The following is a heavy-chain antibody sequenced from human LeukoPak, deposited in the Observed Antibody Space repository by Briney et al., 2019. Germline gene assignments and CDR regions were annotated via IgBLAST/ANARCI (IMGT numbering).Heavy chain of an antibody. J-gene: IGHJ3*01. CDR1: GVSVSDGRYY. CDR3: ATPYCSSISCLDVFNV. D-gene: IGHD2-2*01. CDR2: KYYSGSA. V-gene: IGHV4-31*03. Sequence: PSETLSLTCNVSGVSVSDGRYYWTWIRQHPGKGLEWIGYKYYSGSAKYNPSPKSRLTISIDTSKNQFSLQLSSVTAADTATYYCATPYCSSISCLDVFNVWGQGTRVTVSS.